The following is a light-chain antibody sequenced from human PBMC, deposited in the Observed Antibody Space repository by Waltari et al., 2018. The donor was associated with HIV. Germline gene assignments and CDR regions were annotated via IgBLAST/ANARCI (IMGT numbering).Light chain of an antibody. CDR3: QQYLTYST. J-gene: IGKJ1*01. V-gene: IGKV1-5*03. CDR1: QSVSTW. Sequence: DIQMTQSPSTLSASVGDRVIITCRASQSVSTWLAWYQQKPGKAPRLLISEASNLESGVPSRFSGSGSETEFTLTINNLQPDDFAVYYCQQYLTYSTFGQGTRLEIK. CDR2: EAS.